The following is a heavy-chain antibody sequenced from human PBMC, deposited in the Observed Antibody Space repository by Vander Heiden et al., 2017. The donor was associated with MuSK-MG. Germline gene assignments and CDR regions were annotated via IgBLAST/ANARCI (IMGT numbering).Heavy chain of an antibody. Sequence: EVQLLESGGGLVQPGGSLRLSCAASGFTFSSYAMSWVRQAPGKGLEWVSAISGSGGSTYYADSVKGRFTISRDNSKNTLYLQMKSLRAEDTAVYYCAKDEAVSSSSRYYGREVWDQGTKGTVSS. D-gene: IGHD6-13*01. CDR3: AKDEAVSSSSRYYGREV. CDR2: ISGSGGST. J-gene: IGHJ6*02. V-gene: IGHV3-23*01. CDR1: GFTFSSYA.